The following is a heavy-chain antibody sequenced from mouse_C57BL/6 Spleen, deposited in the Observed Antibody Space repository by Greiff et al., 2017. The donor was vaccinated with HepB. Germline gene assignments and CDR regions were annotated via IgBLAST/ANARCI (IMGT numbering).Heavy chain of an antibody. CDR3: ARGMVTRYFDV. V-gene: IGHV5-17*01. CDR1: GFTFSDYG. J-gene: IGHJ1*03. Sequence: VQLKESGGGLVKPGGSLKLSCAASGFTFSDYGMHWVRQAPEKGLEWVAYISSGSSTIYYADTVKGRFTISRDNAKNTLFLQMTSLRSEDTAMYYCARGMVTRYFDVWGTGTTVTVSS. D-gene: IGHD2-3*01. CDR2: ISSGSSTI.